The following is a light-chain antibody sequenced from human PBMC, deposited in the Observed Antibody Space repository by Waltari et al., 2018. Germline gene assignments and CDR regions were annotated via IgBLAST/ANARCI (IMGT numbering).Light chain of an antibody. V-gene: IGKV4-1*01. CDR2: WAS. J-gene: IGKJ1*01. CDR1: QSVLYSSNNKNY. Sequence: DIVMTQSPDSLAVSLGERATINCKSSQSVLYSSNNKNYLAWYQQKPGQPPRLLIYWASTRESGVPDRFSGSGSGTDFTLTISSLQAEDVALSYCQQYYSTPQAFGQGTKVEI. CDR3: QQYYSTPQA.